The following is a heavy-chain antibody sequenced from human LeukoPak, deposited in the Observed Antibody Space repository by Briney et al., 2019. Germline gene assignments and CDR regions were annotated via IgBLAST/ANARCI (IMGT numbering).Heavy chain of an antibody. CDR2: ISSSSSYI. J-gene: IGHJ3*02. CDR1: GFTFSSYS. V-gene: IGHV3-21*01. D-gene: IGHD3-9*01. CDR3: ARDRYYDILTGYYRALDAFDI. Sequence: GGSLRLSCAASGFTFSSYSMNWVRQAPGKGLEWVSSISSSSSYIYYADSVKGRFTISSDNAKNSLYLQMNSLGAEDTAVYYCARDRYYDILTGYYRALDAFDIWGQGTMVTVSS.